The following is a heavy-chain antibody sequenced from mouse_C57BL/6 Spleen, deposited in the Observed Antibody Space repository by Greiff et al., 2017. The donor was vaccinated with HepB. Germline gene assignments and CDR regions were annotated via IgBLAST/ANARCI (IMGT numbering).Heavy chain of an antibody. CDR3: ARYYYYGSSYSYYAMDY. V-gene: IGHV1-20*01. D-gene: IGHD1-1*01. J-gene: IGHJ4*01. Sequence: EVQLQQSGPELVKPGDSVKISCKASGYSFTGYFMNWVMQSHGKSLEWIGRINPYNGDTFYNQKFKGKATLTVDKSSSTANMELRSLTSEDSAVYYCARYYYYGSSYSYYAMDYWGQGTSVTVSS. CDR2: INPYNGDT. CDR1: GYSFTGYF.